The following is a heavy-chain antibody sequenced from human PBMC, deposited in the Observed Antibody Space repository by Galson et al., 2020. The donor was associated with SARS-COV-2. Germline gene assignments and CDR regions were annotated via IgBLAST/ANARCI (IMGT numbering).Heavy chain of an antibody. V-gene: IGHV3-21*06. Sequence: GASLKISCAGSTFSFNSYSINWVRQAPGKGLEWVSSISSDSRVIFYADSVRGRFSISRDYAKNSVYLHMDSLRVDDTAVYYCVRGGAGATVYDTFDVWGQGTVVSVSS. CDR2: ISSDSRVI. CDR1: TFSFNSYS. CDR3: VRGGAGATVYDTFDV. D-gene: IGHD1-26*01. J-gene: IGHJ3*01.